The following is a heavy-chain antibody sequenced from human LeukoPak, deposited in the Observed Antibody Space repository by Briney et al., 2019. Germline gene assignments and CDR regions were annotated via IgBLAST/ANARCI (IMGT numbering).Heavy chain of an antibody. CDR2: IYYSGST. V-gene: IGHV4-59*01. J-gene: IGHJ4*02. D-gene: IGHD4-17*01. CDR3: ARVMTTVTYFDY. Sequence: SETLSLTCTVSGGSISSYYWSWIRQPPGKGLEWIGYIYYSGSTNYNPSLKSRVTISADTSKNQFSLKLSSVTAADTAVYYCARVMTTVTYFDYWGQGTLVTVSS. CDR1: GGSISSYY.